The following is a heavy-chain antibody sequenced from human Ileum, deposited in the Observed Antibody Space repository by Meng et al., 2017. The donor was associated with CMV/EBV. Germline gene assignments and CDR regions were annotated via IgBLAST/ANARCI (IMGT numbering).Heavy chain of an antibody. CDR2: VYRGGNA. D-gene: IGHD3-22*01. CDR1: GGSISRANW. V-gene: IGHV4-4*02. J-gene: IGHJ4*02. CDR3: TTGSAYSPPGQFHQ. Sequence: QLQLQESGPGLVKPSGTLSLTWAVSGGSISRANWWTWVRQTPGKGLEWIGEVYRGGNAMYNPSLQSRLTIAVDDSANQVSLRLRSVTAADTAMYYCTTGSAYSPPGQFHQWGQGTLVTVSS.